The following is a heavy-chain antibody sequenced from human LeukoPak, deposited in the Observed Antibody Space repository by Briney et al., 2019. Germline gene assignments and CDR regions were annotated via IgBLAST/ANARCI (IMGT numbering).Heavy chain of an antibody. CDR2: IFYTGST. D-gene: IGHD2/OR15-2a*01. Sequence: PSETLSLTCTVSGDSISSSSFYWSWIRQLPGGGLEYIGSIFYTGSTYYNPSLKSRVTISIETSKNQFSLRLRSVTAADTAVFYCARLISSHHSFDYWGQGTLVTVSS. V-gene: IGHV4-39*01. CDR1: GDSISSSSFY. CDR3: ARLISSHHSFDY. J-gene: IGHJ4*02.